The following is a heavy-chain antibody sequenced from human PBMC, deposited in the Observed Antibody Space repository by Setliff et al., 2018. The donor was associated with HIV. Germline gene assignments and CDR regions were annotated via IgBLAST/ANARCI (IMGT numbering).Heavy chain of an antibody. D-gene: IGHD4-17*01. CDR2: IKQDGSEK. Sequence: ETLSLTCTVSGGSISGSNYYWGWIRQPPGKGLEWVANIKQDGSEKYYVDSVKGRFTISRDNAKNSLYVQMNSLRAEDTAVYYCARGQTTGEYWGQGTLVTVSS. V-gene: IGHV3-7*01. J-gene: IGHJ4*02. CDR3: ARGQTTGEY. CDR1: GGSISGSNYY.